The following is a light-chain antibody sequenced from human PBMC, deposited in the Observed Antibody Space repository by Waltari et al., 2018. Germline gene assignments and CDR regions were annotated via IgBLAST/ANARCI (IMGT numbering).Light chain of an antibody. CDR2: LAS. CDR1: QSLLHRNGYKS. CDR3: MQAVQTPHT. V-gene: IGKV2-28*01. Sequence: DIVMTQSQVSLTVTTGEPASISCRSSQSLLHRNGYKSLDWYVQKPGQSPHLLIYLASSRASGVPDRFSGSGSGTDFTLEISRVEAEDVGIYYCMQAVQTPHTFGQGTKLEIK. J-gene: IGKJ2*01.